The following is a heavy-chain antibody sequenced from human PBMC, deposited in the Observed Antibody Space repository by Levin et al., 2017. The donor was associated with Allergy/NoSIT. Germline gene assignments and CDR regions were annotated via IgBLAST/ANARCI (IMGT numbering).Heavy chain of an antibody. Sequence: GGSLRLSCAASGFTFKSYGMHWVRQAPGKGLEWVAVIWYDGSNKYYADSVKGRFTSSRDNSKNTLYLQMNSLRAEDTAVYYCAREMATSPYYYYGMDVWGQGTTVTVSS. D-gene: IGHD5-24*01. CDR3: AREMATSPYYYYGMDV. J-gene: IGHJ6*02. CDR1: GFTFKSYG. CDR2: IWYDGSNK. V-gene: IGHV3-33*01.